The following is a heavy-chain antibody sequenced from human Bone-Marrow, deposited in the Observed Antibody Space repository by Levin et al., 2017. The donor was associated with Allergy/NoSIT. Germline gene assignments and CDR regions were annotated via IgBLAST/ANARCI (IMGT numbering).Heavy chain of an antibody. CDR1: GFTFSNYA. J-gene: IGHJ4*02. V-gene: IGHV3-23*01. CDR3: AISSGWFRPTGAFDY. D-gene: IGHD6-19*01. Sequence: GGSLRLSCAASGFTFSNYAMSWVRQAPGKGLEWVSAIRGSGVSTYYADSVKGRFSISRDNSNNTLYLQMNTLRAEDTAVYYCAISSGWFRPTGAFDYWGQGTLVTVSS. CDR2: IRGSGVST.